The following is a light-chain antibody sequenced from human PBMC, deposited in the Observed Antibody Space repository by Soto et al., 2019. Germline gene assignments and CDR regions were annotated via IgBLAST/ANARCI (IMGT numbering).Light chain of an antibody. CDR1: QSVSSD. Sequence: EIVMTQSPATLSVSPGERATLSCRASQSVSSDLAWYQQKPGQAPRLLIFGASTRATDIPARFSGSGSGTEFTLTISSLQSEDFAVYYCQQYSTWPPALTFGGGPRWRSN. CDR3: QQYSTWPPALT. J-gene: IGKJ4*01. CDR2: GAS. V-gene: IGKV3-15*01.